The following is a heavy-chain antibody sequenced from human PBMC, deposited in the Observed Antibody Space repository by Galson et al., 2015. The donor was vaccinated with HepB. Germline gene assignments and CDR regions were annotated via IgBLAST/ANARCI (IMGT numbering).Heavy chain of an antibody. V-gene: IGHV3-7*03. CDR1: GFTFSSYW. CDR2: IKQDGSEK. D-gene: IGHD5-18*01. J-gene: IGHJ6*02. CDR3: ARDLSLPWIQLWLQVQDYGMDV. Sequence: SLRLSCAASGFTFSSYWMSWVRQAPGKGLEWVANIKQDGSEKYYVDSVKGRFTISRDNAKNSLYLQMNSLRAEDTAVYYCARDLSLPWIQLWLQVQDYGMDVWGQGTTVTVSS.